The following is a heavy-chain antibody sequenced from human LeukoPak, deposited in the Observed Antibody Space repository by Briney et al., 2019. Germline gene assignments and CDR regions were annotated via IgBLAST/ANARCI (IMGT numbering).Heavy chain of an antibody. CDR1: GGSISSYY. CDR3: ARAPRYYYDSSGYWGHDAFDI. D-gene: IGHD3-22*01. J-gene: IGHJ3*02. Sequence: SETLSLTCTVSGGSISSYYWSWIRQPPGKGLEWIGYICYSGSTNYNPSLKSRVTISVDTSKNQFSLKLSSVTAADTAVYYCARAPRYYYDSSGYWGHDAFDIWGQGTMVTVSS. V-gene: IGHV4-59*01. CDR2: ICYSGST.